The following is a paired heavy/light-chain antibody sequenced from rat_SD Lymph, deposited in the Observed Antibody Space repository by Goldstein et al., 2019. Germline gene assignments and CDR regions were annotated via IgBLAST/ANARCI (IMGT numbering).Light chain of an antibody. CDR2: RVS. J-gene: IGKJ1*01. CDR1: QSLVHSDGNTY. CDR3: LQSTHFPPT. Sequence: DVLMTQTPVSLPVSLGGQVSISCRSSQSLVHSDGNTYLHWYLQKPGQSPQLLIYRVSNRFSGVPDRFSGSGSGTDFTLKISRVEPEDLGVYYCLQSTHFPPTFGGGTKLELK. V-gene: IGKV1S22*01.
Heavy chain of an antibody. CDR2: ISYDGGST. D-gene: IGHD1-6*01. Sequence: EVQLVESGGGLVQPGRSLKLSCAASGFTFSDYYMAWVRQAPTKGLEWVASISYDGGSTYYRDSVKGRFTISRDNAKSSLYLQMDSLRSEDTATYYCTTDLDVYYGLIEGYWFAYWGQGTLVTVSS. V-gene: IGHV5-20*01. CDR3: TTDLDVYYGLIEGYWFAY. CDR1: GFTFSDYY. J-gene: IGHJ3*01.